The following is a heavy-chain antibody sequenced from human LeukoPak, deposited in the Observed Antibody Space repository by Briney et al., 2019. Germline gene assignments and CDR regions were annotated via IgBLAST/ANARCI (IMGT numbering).Heavy chain of an antibody. CDR3: ARDRASYYYDTSGDNDY. CDR1: GYSITIGYY. D-gene: IGHD3-22*01. V-gene: IGHV4-38-2*02. CDR2: VHHSGST. Sequence: SETLSLTCSVGGYSITIGYYWGWIRQAPGKGLEWIGSVHHSGSTNYNPSLKSRVTISVDTFMNRFSLKLSSVTAADTAVYYCARDRASYYYDTSGDNDYWGQGTLVTVSS. J-gene: IGHJ4*02.